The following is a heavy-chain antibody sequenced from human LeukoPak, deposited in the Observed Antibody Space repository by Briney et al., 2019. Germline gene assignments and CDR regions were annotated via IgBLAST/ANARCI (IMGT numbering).Heavy chain of an antibody. V-gene: IGHV7-4-1*02. CDR1: GYTFTSYA. D-gene: IGHD3-22*01. J-gene: IGHJ4*02. CDR2: INTNTRNP. Sequence: ASVKVSCKASGYTFTSYAMNRVRQAPGQGLEWLGWINTNTRNPTYAQGFTGRFVFSLDTSVSTTYLQISSLKTEDTAVYYCAREATRWSSGVLDYWGQGTLVTVSS. CDR3: AREATRWSSGVLDY.